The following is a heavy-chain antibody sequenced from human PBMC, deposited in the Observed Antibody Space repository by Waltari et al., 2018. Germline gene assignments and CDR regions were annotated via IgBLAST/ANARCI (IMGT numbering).Heavy chain of an antibody. CDR1: GGSISSGDYY. Sequence: QVQLQESGPGLVKPSQTLSLTCTVSGGSISSGDYYWSWIRQPPGTGLEWIGYIYYSGSTYYNPSLKSRVTISVDTSKNQFSLKLSSVTAADTAVYYCARGNSGYDSDYYYYYYMDVWGKGTTVTVSS. V-gene: IGHV4-30-4*08. CDR3: ARGNSGYDSDYYYYYYMDV. CDR2: IYYSGST. D-gene: IGHD5-12*01. J-gene: IGHJ6*03.